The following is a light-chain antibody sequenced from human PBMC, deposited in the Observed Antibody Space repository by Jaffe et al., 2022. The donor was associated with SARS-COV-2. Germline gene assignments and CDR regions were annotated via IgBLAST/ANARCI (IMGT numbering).Light chain of an antibody. CDR1: NIGGKN. CDR3: QVWDSCVV. Sequence: SYELTQPLSVSVALGQTAKITCGGNNIGGKNVHWHQQKSGQAPVLLIYRDRNRPSGIPERFSGSNSGNTATLTISRVQAGDEADYYCQVWDSCVVFGGGTKLTVL. V-gene: IGLV3-9*01. CDR2: RDR. J-gene: IGLJ2*01.